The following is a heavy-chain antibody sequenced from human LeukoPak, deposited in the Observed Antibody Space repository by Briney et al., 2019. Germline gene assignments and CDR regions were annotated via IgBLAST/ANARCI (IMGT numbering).Heavy chain of an antibody. V-gene: IGHV3-21*01. CDR3: ASSGRFYDYVWGSSRD. CDR2: ISSRSNYI. D-gene: IGHD3-16*02. Sequence: GGSLRLSCAASGFTFNNYSMNWVRQAPGKGLEWVSSISSRSNYIYYPDSVKGRFTISRDNAKNSLYLQMNSLRAEDTAVYYCASSGRFYDYVWGSSRDWGQGTLVTVSS. J-gene: IGHJ4*02. CDR1: GFTFNNYS.